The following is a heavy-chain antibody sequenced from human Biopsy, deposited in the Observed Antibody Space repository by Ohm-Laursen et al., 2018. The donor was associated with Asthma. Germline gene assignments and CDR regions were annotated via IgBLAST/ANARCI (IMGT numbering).Heavy chain of an antibody. V-gene: IGHV1-69*01. CDR1: GDSFSNYA. D-gene: IGHD5-12*01. CDR3: ARGYSGSDRIVYYYSGLEV. CDR2: LIPVLGTP. J-gene: IGHJ6*02. Sequence: SSVKVSCKASGDSFSNYAISWVRQAPGQGLEWMGGLIPVLGTPDHAQMFEGRVTITADESTSTAYMELSSLSSEDTAAYYCARGYSGSDRIVYYYSGLEVWGQGTTVTVSS.